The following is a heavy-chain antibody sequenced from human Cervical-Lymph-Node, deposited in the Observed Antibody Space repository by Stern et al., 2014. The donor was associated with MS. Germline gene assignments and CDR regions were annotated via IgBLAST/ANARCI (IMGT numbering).Heavy chain of an antibody. V-gene: IGHV1-18*01. Sequence: QLVESGAEVKKPGASVKVSCKASGYTFTSYGISWVRKSPGHGLDWMRWISAYNGNTNYAQKLQGRVTMTTDTSTSTAYMELRSLRSDDTAVYYCARLGDYVWGSYRSFFDYWGQGTLVTVSS. J-gene: IGHJ4*02. CDR2: ISAYNGNT. CDR3: ARLGDYVWGSYRSFFDY. CDR1: GYTFTSYG. D-gene: IGHD3-16*02.